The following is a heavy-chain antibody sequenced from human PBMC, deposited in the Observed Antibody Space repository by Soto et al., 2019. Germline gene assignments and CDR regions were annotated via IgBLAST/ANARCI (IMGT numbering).Heavy chain of an antibody. D-gene: IGHD3-3*01. CDR2: INPSGGST. J-gene: IGHJ6*02. Sequence: ASVKVSCKASGYTFTSYYMHWVRQAPGQGLEWMGIINPSGGSTSYAQKFQGRVTMTRDTSTSTVYMELSSLRSEDTAVYYCARDTKSPESGYPENYYYYYGMDVWGQGTTVTVSS. V-gene: IGHV1-46*01. CDR1: GYTFTSYY. CDR3: ARDTKSPESGYPENYYYYYGMDV.